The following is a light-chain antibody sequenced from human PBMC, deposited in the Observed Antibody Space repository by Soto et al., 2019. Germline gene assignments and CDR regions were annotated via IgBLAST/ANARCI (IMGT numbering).Light chain of an antibody. CDR3: QQRSNCLGGT. CDR1: QSVSSY. V-gene: IGKV3-11*01. Sequence: EIVLTQSPATLSLSPGERATLSCRASQSVSSYLAWYQQKPGQAPRLLIYDASNRATGIPARFSGSGSGTDFTLTISSLEPEDFAVYYWQQRSNCLGGTFGQGTRLEIK. J-gene: IGKJ5*01. CDR2: DAS.